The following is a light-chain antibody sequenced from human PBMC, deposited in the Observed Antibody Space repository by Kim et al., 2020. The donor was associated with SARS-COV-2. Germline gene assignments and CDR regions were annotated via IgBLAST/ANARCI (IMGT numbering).Light chain of an antibody. V-gene: IGKV3-15*01. J-gene: IGKJ1*01. CDR1: QSVSSN. CDR3: QQYNNWWT. CDR2: GAS. Sequence: VARGERATLSCRASQSVSSNLAWYQQKPGQAPRLLIYGASTRATGIPARFSGSGSGTEFTLTISSLQSEDFAVYYCQQYNNWWTFGQGTKVDIK.